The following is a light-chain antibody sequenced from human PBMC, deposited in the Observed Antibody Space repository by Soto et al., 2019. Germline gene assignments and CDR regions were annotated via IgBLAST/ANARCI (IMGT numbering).Light chain of an antibody. CDR1: SGDIGGHKY. CDR3: TSYTTSLYV. J-gene: IGLJ1*01. CDR2: DLT. V-gene: IGLV2-14*01. Sequence: QPDLTQPASVSGSPGQSSTISCSRRSGDIGGHKYVSWYQQHPGKAPKLIIYDLTNRPSGVSNRFSGSKSGNTASLTISGLQAEDEADYYCTSYTTSLYVFGSGTKVTVL.